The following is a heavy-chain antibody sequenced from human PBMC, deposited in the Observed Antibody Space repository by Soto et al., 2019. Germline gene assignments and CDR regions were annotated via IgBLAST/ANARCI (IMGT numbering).Heavy chain of an antibody. CDR2: INAGNGHT. Sequence: QVQLVQSGAEEKKPGASVKVSCKASGYTFTSYAMHWVRQAPGQRLEWMGWINAGNGHTKYPQKFPGRVTITRDTAASTVYMDLSSLRSEDTAVYYWASVSGWYFLDYLGQGALGTVSS. J-gene: IGHJ4*02. D-gene: IGHD6-19*01. CDR1: GYTFTSYA. V-gene: IGHV1-3*05. CDR3: ASVSGWYFLDY.